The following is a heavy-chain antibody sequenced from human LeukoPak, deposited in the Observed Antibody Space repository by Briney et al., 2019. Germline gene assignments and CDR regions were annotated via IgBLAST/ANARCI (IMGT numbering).Heavy chain of an antibody. CDR2: ISWNSGSI. J-gene: IGHJ5*02. CDR3: AREGGVVSGFDP. Sequence: GGSLRLSCAASGFTFDDYAMHWVRQAPGKGLEWVSGISWNSGSIGYADSVKGRFTISRDNAKNSLYLQMNSLRAEDTALYYCAREGGVVSGFDPWGQGTLVTVSS. CDR1: GFTFDDYA. V-gene: IGHV3-9*01. D-gene: IGHD3-3*01.